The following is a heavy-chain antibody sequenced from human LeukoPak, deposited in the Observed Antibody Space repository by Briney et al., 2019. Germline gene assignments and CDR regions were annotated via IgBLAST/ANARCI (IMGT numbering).Heavy chain of an antibody. CDR3: ARSGYCSGGSCYSRDWFDP. V-gene: IGHV4-59*01. CDR2: IYYSGST. D-gene: IGHD2-15*01. J-gene: IGHJ5*02. CDR1: GGSISSYY. Sequence: SETLSLTCTVSGGSISSYYWSWIRQPPGKGLEWIGYIYYSGSTNYNPSLKSRVTISVDTSRNQFSLKLSSVTAADTAVYYCARSGYCSGGSCYSRDWFDPWGQGTPVTVSS.